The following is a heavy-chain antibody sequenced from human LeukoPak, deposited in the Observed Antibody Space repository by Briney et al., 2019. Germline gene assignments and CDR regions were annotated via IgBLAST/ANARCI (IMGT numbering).Heavy chain of an antibody. V-gene: IGHV3-11*04. J-gene: IGHJ4*02. CDR3: ARVRRQGGSGSYPVGS. CDR2: ISSSGSTI. CDR1: GFTFSDYY. Sequence: PGGSLRLSCAASGFTFSDYYMSWIRQAPGKGLGWVSYISSSGSTIYYVDSVKGRFTISRDNAKNSLYLQMNSLRAEDTAVYYCARVRRQGGSGSYPVGSWGQGTLVTVSS. D-gene: IGHD3-10*01.